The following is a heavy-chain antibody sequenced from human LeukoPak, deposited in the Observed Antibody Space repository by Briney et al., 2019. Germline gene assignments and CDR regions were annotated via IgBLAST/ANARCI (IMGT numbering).Heavy chain of an antibody. V-gene: IGHV4-39*01. J-gene: IGHJ5*02. CDR3: ARGTHRFLEWLLYDGGPTKDYNWFGP. CDR1: GGSISSSSYY. D-gene: IGHD3-3*01. Sequence: SETLSLTCTVSGGSISSSSYYWGWIRQPPGKGLEWLGSIYYSGSTYYNPSLKSRVTISVDTSKNQFSLKLSSVTAADTAVYYCARGTHRFLEWLLYDGGPTKDYNWFGPWGQGTLVTVSS. CDR2: IYYSGST.